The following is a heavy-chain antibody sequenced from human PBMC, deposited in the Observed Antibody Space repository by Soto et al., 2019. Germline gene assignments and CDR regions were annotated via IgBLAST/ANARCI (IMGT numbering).Heavy chain of an antibody. V-gene: IGHV3-30-3*01. CDR2: ISYDGTNK. CDR3: ARDPKTSGGQHWAFNYFDS. CDR1: GFSFSISP. Sequence: GGSLRLSCAASGFSFSISPMHWVRQAPGKGPEWVALISYDGTNKFYADSVKGRFTISRDNSKSTLYLQVDSLRPEDAAVYYCARDPKTSGGQHWAFNYFDSWGQGNLVTVSS. J-gene: IGHJ4*02. D-gene: IGHD7-27*01.